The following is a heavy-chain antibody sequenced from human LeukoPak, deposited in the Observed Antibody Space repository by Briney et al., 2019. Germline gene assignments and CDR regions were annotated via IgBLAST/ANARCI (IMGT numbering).Heavy chain of an antibody. V-gene: IGHV1-18*01. J-gene: IGHJ6*02. Sequence: ASVKVSCKASGYTFTSYGISWVRQAPGQGLEWMGWISAYNGNTNYAQKLQGRVTMTTDTSTSTAYMELSSLRSEDTAVYYCARASGWHSYYYYGMDVWGQGTTVTVSS. CDR1: GYTFTSYG. D-gene: IGHD6-19*01. CDR3: ARASGWHSYYYYGMDV. CDR2: ISAYNGNT.